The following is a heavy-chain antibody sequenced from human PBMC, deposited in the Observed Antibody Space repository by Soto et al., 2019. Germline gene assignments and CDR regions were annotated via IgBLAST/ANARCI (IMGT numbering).Heavy chain of an antibody. J-gene: IGHJ4*02. CDR3: VREPRIRLAARYFDY. V-gene: IGHV1-2*04. Sequence: QVQLVQSGAEVKKPGASVKVSCKASGYTFTGYYMHWVRQAPGQGLEWMGWINPNSGGTNYAQKFQGWVTMTRDTSISTAYMELSRLRSDDTAVYYCVREPRIRLAARYFDYWGQGTLVTVSS. D-gene: IGHD6-6*01. CDR2: INPNSGGT. CDR1: GYTFTGYY.